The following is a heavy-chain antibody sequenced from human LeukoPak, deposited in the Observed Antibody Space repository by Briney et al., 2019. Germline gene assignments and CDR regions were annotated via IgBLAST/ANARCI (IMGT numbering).Heavy chain of an antibody. CDR1: GYTFTDFY. CDR2: VDPEDGET. J-gene: IGHJ5*02. D-gene: IGHD3-22*01. Sequence: AAVKVSCKAFGYTFTDFYLHWVQQAPGKGLEWMGRVDPEDGETIYAEKFQGRVTLTADMSTDTAYMEMSSLRSEDTAVYYCARDYYNSNGYWRLVSWGQGTLVTVSS. V-gene: IGHV1-69-2*01. CDR3: ARDYYNSNGYWRLVS.